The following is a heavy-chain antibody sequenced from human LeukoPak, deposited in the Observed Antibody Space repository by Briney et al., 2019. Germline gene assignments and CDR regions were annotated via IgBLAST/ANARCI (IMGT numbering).Heavy chain of an antibody. CDR2: IYPGDSDA. J-gene: IGHJ3*02. CDR3: ARPYSTGIRDAYDM. V-gene: IGHV5-51*01. D-gene: IGHD2-8*02. CDR1: GYSFTNYW. Sequence: GESLTISCKASGYSFTNYWIAWVRQMPGKGLEWMGTIYPGDSDARYSPSFQGQVTLSVDRSIITAYLQWPSLKASDTAIYYCARPYSTGIRDAYDMWGQGTMVIVSS.